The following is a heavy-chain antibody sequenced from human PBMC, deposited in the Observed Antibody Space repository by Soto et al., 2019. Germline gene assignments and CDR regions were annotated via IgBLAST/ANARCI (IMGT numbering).Heavy chain of an antibody. CDR3: SKGEMSTIRNSFDP. D-gene: IGHD5-12*01. V-gene: IGHV3-23*01. J-gene: IGHJ5*02. CDR1: GFNTRFYS. Sequence: LRLSCTASGFNTRFYSMSWVRQTPGKGLEWVAALSRSGGATYYADSVRGRFTISRDASKDTLFLQMSNLGAEDTALYYCSKGEMSTIRNSFDPWGQGTLVTVSS. CDR2: LSRSGGAT.